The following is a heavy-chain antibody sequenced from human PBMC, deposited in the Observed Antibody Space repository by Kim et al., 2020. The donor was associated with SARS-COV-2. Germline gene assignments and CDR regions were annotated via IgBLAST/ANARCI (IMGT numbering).Heavy chain of an antibody. D-gene: IGHD2-2*01. Sequence: AGTVTGRFTISRDKAKNSLYLQMNSLRAEDTALYYCAKDMRSGTTYSFDYWGQGTLVTVSS. V-gene: IGHV3-9*01. J-gene: IGHJ4*02. CDR3: AKDMRSGTTYSFDY.